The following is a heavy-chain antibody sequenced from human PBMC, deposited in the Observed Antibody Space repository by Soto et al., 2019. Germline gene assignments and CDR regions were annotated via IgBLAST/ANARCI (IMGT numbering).Heavy chain of an antibody. V-gene: IGHV4-31*03. J-gene: IGHJ6*03. D-gene: IGHD2-8*01. CDR1: GGSISSGGYY. CDR3: AREIVLMVYATPYYYYYMDV. CDR2: IYYSGST. Sequence: SETLSLTCTVSGGSISSGGYYWSWIRQHPGKGLEWIGYIYYSGSTYYNPSLKSRVTISVDTSKNQFSLKLSSVTAADTAVYYCAREIVLMVYATPYYYYYMDVWGKGTTVTVSS.